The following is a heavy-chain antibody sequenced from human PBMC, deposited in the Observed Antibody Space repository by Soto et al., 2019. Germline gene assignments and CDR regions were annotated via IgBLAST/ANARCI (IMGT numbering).Heavy chain of an antibody. V-gene: IGHV1-69*06. CDR1: GGFNSYS. CDR3: ARGGPVIIQAATNWFDP. Sequence: QVQLVQSGAEVKKPGSSVKVSCKGSGGFNSYSLSWVRQAPGQGPEWMGGIIPIFATPTYAQKFQGRVTITADKSTSTAYMELSRLTSEDTAVYYCARGGPVIIQAATNWFDPWGQGTLVSVSS. J-gene: IGHJ5*02. CDR2: IIPIFATP. D-gene: IGHD1-1*01.